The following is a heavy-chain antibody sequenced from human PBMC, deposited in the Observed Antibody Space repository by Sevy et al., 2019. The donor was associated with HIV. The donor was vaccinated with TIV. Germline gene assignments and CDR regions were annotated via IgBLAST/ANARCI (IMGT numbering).Heavy chain of an antibody. J-gene: IGHJ6*02. Sequence: SLKISCAASGFTFDDYAMHWVQQAPGKGLEWVLGISWNSGSIGYADSVKGRFTISRDNAKKSLYLQMNSLRVEDTALYYCAKDVNGDIRWGMDVWGQGTTVTVSS. CDR3: AKDVNGDIRWGMDV. D-gene: IGHD2-15*01. V-gene: IGHV3-9*01. CDR2: ISWNSGSI. CDR1: GFTFDDYA.